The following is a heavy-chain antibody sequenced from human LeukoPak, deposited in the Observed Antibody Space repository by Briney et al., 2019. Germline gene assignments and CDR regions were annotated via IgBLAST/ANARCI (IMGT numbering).Heavy chain of an antibody. Sequence: GGSLRLSCTASGFTFSSYGMHWVRQAPGKGLEWVALIWYDGSNKNYADSVKGRFTISRDNSKNTLYLQMSSLRAEDTAVYFCVKEGRLRGFDYWGQGTLVTVSS. CDR2: IWYDGSNK. D-gene: IGHD3-10*01. J-gene: IGHJ4*02. CDR1: GFTFSSYG. V-gene: IGHV3-30*02. CDR3: VKEGRLRGFDY.